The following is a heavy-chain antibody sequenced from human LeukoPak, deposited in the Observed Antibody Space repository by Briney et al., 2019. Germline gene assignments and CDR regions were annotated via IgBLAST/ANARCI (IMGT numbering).Heavy chain of an antibody. CDR1: NGSFSGYY. CDR2: INQSGNT. D-gene: IGHD2-15*01. Sequence: PSETLSLTCGVYNGSFSGYYWFWIRQPPGKGLEWIGEINQSGNTNYNPSLGSRVTMSHDTSKNQFSLRLNSMTAADTAIYFCAAMGVVVVPSRGVYWFDPWGQGTPVIVSS. CDR3: AAMGVVVVPSRGVYWFDP. J-gene: IGHJ5*02. V-gene: IGHV4-34*01.